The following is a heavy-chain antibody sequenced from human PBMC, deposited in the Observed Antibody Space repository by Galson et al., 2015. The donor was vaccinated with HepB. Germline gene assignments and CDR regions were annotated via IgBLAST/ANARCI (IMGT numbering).Heavy chain of an antibody. D-gene: IGHD2-15*01. Sequence: SLRLSCAASGFTFSSYSMNWVRQAPGKGLEWVSSISSSSSYIYYADSVKGRFTISRDNAKNSLYLQMNSLRAEDTAVYYCARKDGSCYSVCYYYGMDVWGQGTTVTVSS. V-gene: IGHV3-21*01. CDR1: GFTFSSYS. J-gene: IGHJ6*02. CDR2: ISSSSSYI. CDR3: ARKDGSCYSVCYYYGMDV.